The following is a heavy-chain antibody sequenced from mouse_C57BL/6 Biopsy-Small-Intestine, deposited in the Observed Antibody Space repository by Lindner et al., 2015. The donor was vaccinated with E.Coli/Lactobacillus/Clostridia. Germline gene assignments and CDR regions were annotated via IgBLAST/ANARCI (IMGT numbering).Heavy chain of an antibody. CDR1: GYAFTNYL. V-gene: IGHV1-54*01. D-gene: IGHD2-1*01. CDR2: IDPGSGGT. Sequence: VQLQESGAELVRPGTSVKVSCKASGYAFTNYLIEWVKQRPGQGLEWIGVIDPGSGGTNYNEKFKDKATLSADKSSSTAYIQLSSLTSEDSAVYFCARQVYGNYEFTYWGQGTLVTVSA. J-gene: IGHJ3*01. CDR3: ARQVYGNYEFTY.